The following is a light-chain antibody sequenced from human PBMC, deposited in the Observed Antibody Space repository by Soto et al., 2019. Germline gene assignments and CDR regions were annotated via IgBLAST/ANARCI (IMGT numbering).Light chain of an antibody. CDR1: QSVSSSY. Sequence: EMVLTQSLGTLAFSPGERATLSCRASQSVSSSYLAWYQQKPGQAPRLLIDGASSRATGIPDRFSGSGSGTDFTLTISRLEPEDFAVYYCQQYGSSPRTFGQGTNVEI. CDR3: QQYGSSPRT. V-gene: IGKV3-20*01. CDR2: GAS. J-gene: IGKJ1*01.